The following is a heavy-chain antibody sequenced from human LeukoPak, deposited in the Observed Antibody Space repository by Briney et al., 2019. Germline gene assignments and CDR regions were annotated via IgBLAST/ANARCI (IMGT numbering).Heavy chain of an antibody. CDR2: INSDGSST. J-gene: IGHJ2*01. Sequence: GGSLRLSCAVSGFTVSSNYMSWVRQAPGKGLVWVSRINSDGSSTSYADSVKGRFTISRDNAKNTLYLQMNSLRAEDTAVYYCATTQGYCSSTSCYNWYFDLWGRGTLVTVSS. D-gene: IGHD2-2*02. CDR3: ATTQGYCSSTSCYNWYFDL. V-gene: IGHV3-74*01. CDR1: GFTVSSNY.